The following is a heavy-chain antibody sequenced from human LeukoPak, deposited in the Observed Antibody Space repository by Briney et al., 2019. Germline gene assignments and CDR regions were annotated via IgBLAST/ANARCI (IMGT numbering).Heavy chain of an antibody. V-gene: IGHV3-64*01. CDR2: ITNNGGIT. D-gene: IGHD1-26*01. Sequence: PGGSLRLSCAASGFIFSSYAMHWVRQAPGKGLEYVSAITNNGGITYYANSVRGRFTISRDNSKNTLYLQMGSLRPEDMAVYYCARVGATAETANAFDIWGQGTMVTVSS. CDR3: ARVGATAETANAFDI. J-gene: IGHJ3*02. CDR1: GFIFSSYA.